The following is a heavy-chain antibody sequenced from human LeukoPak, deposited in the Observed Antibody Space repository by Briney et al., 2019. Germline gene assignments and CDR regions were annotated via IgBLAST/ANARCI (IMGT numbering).Heavy chain of an antibody. V-gene: IGHV1-2*02. Sequence: ASVKVSCKASGYTFTGYYMHWVRQAPGQGLEWMGWINPNSGGTNYAQKFQGRVTMTRDTSISTAYMELNRLRSDDTAVYYCARGVSGGSSYYYYYYMDVWGKGTTVTISS. CDR1: GYTFTGYY. CDR2: INPNSGGT. J-gene: IGHJ6*03. CDR3: ARGVSGGSSYYYYYYMDV. D-gene: IGHD2-15*01.